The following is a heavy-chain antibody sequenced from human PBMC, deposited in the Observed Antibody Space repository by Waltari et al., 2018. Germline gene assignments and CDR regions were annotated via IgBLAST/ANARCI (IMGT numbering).Heavy chain of an antibody. CDR3: ARDRYCSGGSCYRAFDY. CDR2: ISAYNGNT. Sequence: QVQLVKSGAEGKKPGASVKVSCKASGYTFTSYGIRGVRQAPGQGLEWMGWISAYNGNTNYAQKLQGRVTMTTDTSTSTAYMELRSLRSDDTAVYYCARDRYCSGGSCYRAFDYWGQGTLVTVSS. D-gene: IGHD2-15*01. V-gene: IGHV1-18*01. CDR1: GYTFTSYG. J-gene: IGHJ4*02.